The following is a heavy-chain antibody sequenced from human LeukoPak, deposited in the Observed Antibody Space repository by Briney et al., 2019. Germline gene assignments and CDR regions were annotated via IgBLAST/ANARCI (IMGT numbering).Heavy chain of an antibody. CDR3: ARSSVEMATIGHHYYYYYMDV. Sequence: HGESLKISCKGSGYSFTSYWIGWVRQMPGKGLEWMGIIYPGDSDTRYSPSFQGQVTISADKSISTAYLQWSSLKASDTAMYYCARSSVEMATIGHHYYYYYMDVWGTGTTVTVSS. CDR2: IYPGDSDT. CDR1: GYSFTSYW. V-gene: IGHV5-51*01. J-gene: IGHJ6*03. D-gene: IGHD5-24*01.